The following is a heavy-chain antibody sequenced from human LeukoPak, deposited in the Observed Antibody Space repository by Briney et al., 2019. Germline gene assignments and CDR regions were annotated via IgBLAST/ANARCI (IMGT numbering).Heavy chain of an antibody. Sequence: GGSQRLSCAASGFTFDDYAMHWVRQAPGKGLEWVSLIRADGITTYYADSVKGRFTISRDSSKSSLYLQMNSLKTEDSALYYCAKDYYWGQGTLVTVSS. V-gene: IGHV3-43*02. CDR3: AKDYY. CDR1: GFTFDDYA. J-gene: IGHJ4*02. CDR2: IRADGITT.